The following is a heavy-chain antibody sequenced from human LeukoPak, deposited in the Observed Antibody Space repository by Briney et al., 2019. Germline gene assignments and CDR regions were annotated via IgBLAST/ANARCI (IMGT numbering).Heavy chain of an antibody. CDR2: ISYDGSNK. V-gene: IGHV3-30*18. CDR3: TKELQYYVLFDY. CDR1: GFTFSSYG. D-gene: IGHD3-10*02. Sequence: GGSLRLSCAASGFTFSSYGMHWVRQAPGKGLEWVAVISYDGSNKYYADSVKGRFTISRDNSKNTLYLQMNSLRAEDTAVYYCTKELQYYVLFDYWGQGTLVTVSS. J-gene: IGHJ4*02.